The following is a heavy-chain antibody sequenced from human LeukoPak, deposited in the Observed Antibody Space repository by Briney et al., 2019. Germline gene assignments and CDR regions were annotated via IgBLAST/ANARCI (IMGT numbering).Heavy chain of an antibody. J-gene: IGHJ6*04. V-gene: IGHV1-69*06. CDR2: IIPIFGTA. D-gene: IGHD6-13*01. CDR1: GGTFSSYA. Sequence: SVKVSCKASGGTFSSYAISWVRQAPGQGLEWMGGIIPIFGTANYAQKFQGRVTITADKSTSTAYMELGSLRSEDTAVYYCAREQQLATGSRYYYYGMDVWGKGTTVTVSS. CDR3: AREQQLATGSRYYYYGMDV.